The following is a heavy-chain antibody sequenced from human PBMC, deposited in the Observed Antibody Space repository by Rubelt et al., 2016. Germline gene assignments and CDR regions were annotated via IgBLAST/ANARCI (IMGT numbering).Heavy chain of an antibody. CDR1: GFTFSSYG. V-gene: IGHV3-33*01. J-gene: IGHJ4*02. CDR3: ARMLGPVHWNAEVGDY. CDR2: IWYDGSNK. D-gene: IGHD1-1*01. Sequence: QVQLVESGGGVVQPGRSLRLSCAASGFTFSSYGMHWVRQAPGKGLEWVAVIWYDGSNKYYADSVKGRFTITLDNAKNSLYVQMNSMRAGETAVYYCARMLGPVHWNAEVGDYWGQGTLITVSS.